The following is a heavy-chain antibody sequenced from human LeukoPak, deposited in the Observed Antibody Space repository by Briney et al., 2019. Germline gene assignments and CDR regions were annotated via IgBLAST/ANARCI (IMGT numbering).Heavy chain of an antibody. J-gene: IGHJ4*02. Sequence: GGSLRLSCAASGFTFDDYGMSWVRQAPGKGLECVSGSNWNGGSTGYADSVKGRFTISRDNARNSLYVQVKSLRAQPTALSHCARGGPDTAMDYWGQGTLVTVSS. V-gene: IGHV3-20*01. CDR2: SNWNGGST. D-gene: IGHD5-18*01. CDR1: GFTFDDYG. CDR3: ARGGPDTAMDY.